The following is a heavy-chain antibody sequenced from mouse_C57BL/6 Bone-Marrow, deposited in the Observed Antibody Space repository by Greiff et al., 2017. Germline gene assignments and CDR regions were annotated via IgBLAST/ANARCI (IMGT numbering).Heavy chain of an antibody. CDR2: IDPGDGDT. J-gene: IGHJ2*01. D-gene: IGHD2-4*01. V-gene: IGHV1-59*01. CDR1: GYTFTSYW. CDR3: ARHYYDYYYFDY. Sequence: QVQLQQPGAELVRPGASVKMSCKASGYTFTSYWMNWVKQRPGQGLEWIGVIDPGDGDTNYNEKFKGKATLTVDTSSSTAYMQLSSLTSEDSAVYYCARHYYDYYYFDYWGQGTTLTVSS.